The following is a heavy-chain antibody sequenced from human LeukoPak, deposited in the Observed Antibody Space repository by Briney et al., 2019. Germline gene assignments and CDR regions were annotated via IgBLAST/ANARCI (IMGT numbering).Heavy chain of an antibody. V-gene: IGHV4-34*01. J-gene: IGHJ4*03. CDR1: GESFSSNS. CDR2: IDHRGSS. CDR3: ATRSSTLAAARCFDD. Sequence: PSETLSLTCAVPGESFSSNSWSWIWKVPGPGLELIGEIDHRGSSNYNPPLKSRATISVDTSKNHFSLSLTSVTAADTAVYYCATRSSTLAAARCFDDWGQGTVVTVSS. D-gene: IGHD6-6*01.